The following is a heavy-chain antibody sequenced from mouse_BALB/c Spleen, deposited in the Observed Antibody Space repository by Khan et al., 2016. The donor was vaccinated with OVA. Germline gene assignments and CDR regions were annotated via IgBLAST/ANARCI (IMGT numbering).Heavy chain of an antibody. Sequence: QIQLVQPGPELKKPGETVKTSCKASGYTFTNYVMNWVKQAPGKALKWMGWINTYTGEPTYADDFKGRFAFSLETSASTAYLQINNLKNEDTATYFCARVGNYWYFDVWGAGTTVTVSS. CDR2: INTYTGEP. J-gene: IGHJ1*01. CDR1: GYTFTNYV. V-gene: IGHV9-3-1*01. CDR3: ARVGNYWYFDV. D-gene: IGHD2-1*01.